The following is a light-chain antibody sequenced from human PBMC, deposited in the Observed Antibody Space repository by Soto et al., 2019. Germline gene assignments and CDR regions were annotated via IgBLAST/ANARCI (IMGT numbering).Light chain of an antibody. CDR2: EAT. V-gene: IGLV2-23*02. CDR1: SSDVGGFNL. Sequence: QSALTQPASVSGSPGQSITISCTGTSSDVGGFNLVSWYQQHPGKDPKLIIYEATKRPSGVSNRFSGSKSGNTASMTISGLQAEDEADYFCCSYARSSIVVFGGGTKLTFL. CDR3: CSYARSSIVV. J-gene: IGLJ2*01.